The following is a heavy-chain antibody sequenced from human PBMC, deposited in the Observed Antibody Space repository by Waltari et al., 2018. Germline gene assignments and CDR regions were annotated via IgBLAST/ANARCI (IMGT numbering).Heavy chain of an antibody. J-gene: IGHJ5*02. V-gene: IGHV3-74*01. CDR2: VGTDGSST. D-gene: IGHD3-16*01. Sequence: EVQLVESGGGLVQPGGSLRLSCAASGFTFSGYWMHWVRQAPGGGRVGVSRVGTDGSSTSYAASVMGRFSISRDNAKNTLYLQMNSLRAEDTAVYYCVRDFLHGGSWGQGTLVTVSS. CDR1: GFTFSGYW. CDR3: VRDFLHGGS.